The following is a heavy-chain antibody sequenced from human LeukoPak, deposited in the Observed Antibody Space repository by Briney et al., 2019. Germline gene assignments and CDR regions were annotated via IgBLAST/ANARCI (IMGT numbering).Heavy chain of an antibody. D-gene: IGHD3-22*01. V-gene: IGHV3-49*04. CDR3: TRAGYYPGYMDV. CDR2: IRSKAYGGTT. J-gene: IGHJ6*03. CDR1: GFTFGDYA. Sequence: GGSLRLSCTASGFTFGDYAMSWVRQAPGKGLEWVGFIRSKAYGGTTEYAASVKGRFTISRDDSKSIAYLQMNSLKTEDTAVYYCTRAGYYPGYMDVWGKGTTVTISS.